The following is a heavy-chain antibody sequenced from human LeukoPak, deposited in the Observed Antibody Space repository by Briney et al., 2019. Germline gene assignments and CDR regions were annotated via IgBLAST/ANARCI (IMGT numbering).Heavy chain of an antibody. J-gene: IGHJ4*02. V-gene: IGHV4-34*01. D-gene: IGHD3-3*01. CDR3: ARCRPYYDFWSGYYGVCYFDY. Sequence: SETLSLTCAVYGGSFSGYYWSWIRQPPGKGLEWIGEINHSGSTNYNPSLKSRVTISVDTSKNQFSLKLSSVTAADTAVYYCARCRPYYDFWSGYYGVCYFDYWGQGTLVTVSS. CDR1: GGSFSGYY. CDR2: INHSGST.